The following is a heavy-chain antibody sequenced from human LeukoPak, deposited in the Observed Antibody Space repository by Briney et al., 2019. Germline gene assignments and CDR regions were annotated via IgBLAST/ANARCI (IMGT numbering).Heavy chain of an antibody. CDR3: ARGWGSYRYEYYFDY. D-gene: IGHD3-16*02. J-gene: IGHJ4*02. CDR1: GGSISSGGYY. Sequence: SETLSLTCTVSGGSISSGGYYWSWIRQPPGKGLEWIGYIYHSGSTYYNPSLKSRVTISVDRSKNQFSLKLSSVTAADTAVYYCARGWGSYRYEYYFDYWGQGTLVTISS. V-gene: IGHV4-30-2*01. CDR2: IYHSGST.